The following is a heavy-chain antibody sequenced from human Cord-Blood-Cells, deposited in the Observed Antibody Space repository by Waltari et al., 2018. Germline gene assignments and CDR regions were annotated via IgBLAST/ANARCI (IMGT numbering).Heavy chain of an antibody. CDR1: GFTFSNAW. CDR2: IKSKTDGGTT. J-gene: IGHJ4*02. Sequence: GLVKPGGSLRLSCAASGFTFSNAWMSWVRQAPGKGLEWVGRIKSKTDGGTTDYAAPVKDRFTIPRDDSKNTLYLQMNSLKTEDAAVYYCTTDLEWLYGHIWYYFGYWGQGTLVTVSS. D-gene: IGHD3-3*01. V-gene: IGHV3-15*01. CDR3: TTDLEWLYGHIWYYFGY.